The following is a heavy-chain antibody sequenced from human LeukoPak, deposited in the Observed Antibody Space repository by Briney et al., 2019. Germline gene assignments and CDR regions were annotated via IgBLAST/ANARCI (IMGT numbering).Heavy chain of an antibody. D-gene: IGHD3-22*01. CDR3: AKGSFYDSSGYPKA. V-gene: IGHV3-23*01. J-gene: IGHJ4*02. CDR2: ISGSGGST. CDR1: GFTFSSYA. Sequence: GGSLRLSCAASGFTFSSYAMSWVRQAPGKRLEWVSAISGSGGSTYYADSVKGRFTISRDNSKNTLYLQMNSLRAEDTAVYYCAKGSFYDSSGYPKAWGQGTLVTVSS.